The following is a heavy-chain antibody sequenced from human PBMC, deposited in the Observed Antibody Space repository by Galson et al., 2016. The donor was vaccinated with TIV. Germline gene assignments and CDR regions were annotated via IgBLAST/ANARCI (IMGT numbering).Heavy chain of an antibody. Sequence: SLRLSCAASGFNFRTYAMHWVRQAPGKGLEWVAVIWYDGGNKYYGDSVKGRVTISRDNSKNTLYLQMNSLTTEDTAVYFCARDVHWYLDLWGRGTLVTVSS. V-gene: IGHV3-33*01. J-gene: IGHJ2*01. CDR2: IWYDGGNK. CDR3: ARDVHWYLDL. CDR1: GFNFRTYA.